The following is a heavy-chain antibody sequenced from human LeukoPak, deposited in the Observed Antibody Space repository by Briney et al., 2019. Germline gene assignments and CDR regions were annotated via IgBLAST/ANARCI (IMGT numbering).Heavy chain of an antibody. Sequence: ASVKVSCKASGYTFTSYGISWVRQAPGQGLEWMGWISACNGNTNYAQKFQGRVTMTEDTSTDTAYMELSSLRSEDTAVYYCATGGSGWFDYWGQGTLVTVSS. CDR3: ATGGSGWFDY. D-gene: IGHD6-19*01. CDR2: ISACNGNT. CDR1: GYTFTSYG. V-gene: IGHV1-18*01. J-gene: IGHJ4*02.